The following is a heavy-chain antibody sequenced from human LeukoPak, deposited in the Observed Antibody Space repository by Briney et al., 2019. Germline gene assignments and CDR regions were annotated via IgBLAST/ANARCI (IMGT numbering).Heavy chain of an antibody. Sequence: GGSLRLSCAASGFTFSSYGMHWVRQAPGKGLEWVAFIRYDGSNKYYADSVKGRFTISRDNSKNTLYLQMNSLRAEDTAVYYCAKGSGIVVVPAATAEDVDYWGQGTLVTVSS. CDR1: GFTFSSYG. CDR3: AKGSGIVVVPAATAEDVDY. CDR2: IRYDGSNK. V-gene: IGHV3-30*02. D-gene: IGHD2-2*01. J-gene: IGHJ4*02.